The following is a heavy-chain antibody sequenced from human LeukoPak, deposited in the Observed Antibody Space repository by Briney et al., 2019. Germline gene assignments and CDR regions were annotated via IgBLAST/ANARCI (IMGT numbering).Heavy chain of an antibody. J-gene: IGHJ4*02. CDR3: ARANYYDSSGLDY. Sequence: SETLSLTCTVSGGSISSGDYYWSWIRQPPGKGLEWIGYIYYSGSTYYNPSLKSRVTISVDTSKNQFSLKLSSVTAADTAVYYCARANYYDSSGLDYWGQGTLVTVSS. CDR2: IYYSGST. V-gene: IGHV4-30-4*08. CDR1: GGSISSGDYY. D-gene: IGHD3-22*01.